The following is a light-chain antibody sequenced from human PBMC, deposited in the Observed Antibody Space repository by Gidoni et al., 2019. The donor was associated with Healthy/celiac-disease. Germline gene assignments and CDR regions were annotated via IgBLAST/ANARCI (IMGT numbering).Light chain of an antibody. J-gene: IGKJ2*01. V-gene: IGKV3-15*01. CDR2: GAS. Sequence: EIVMTQSPATLSVSPVERATLSCRASQSVSSNLAWYQQKPGQAPRLLSYGASTRATGIPARFSGSGSGTEFTLTISSLQSEDFAVYYCQQYNNWRPYTFGQGTKLEIK. CDR1: QSVSSN. CDR3: QQYNNWRPYT.